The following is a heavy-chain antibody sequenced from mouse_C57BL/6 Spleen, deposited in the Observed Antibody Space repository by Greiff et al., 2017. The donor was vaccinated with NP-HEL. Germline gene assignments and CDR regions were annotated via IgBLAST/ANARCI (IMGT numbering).Heavy chain of an antibody. J-gene: IGHJ3*01. Sequence: VQLQQSGPELVKPGASVKISCKASGYTFTDYYMNWVKQSHGKSLEWIGDINPNNGGTSYNQKFKGKATLTVDKSSSTAYMELRSLTSEDSAVYYCARSSIYYDYDGFAYWGQGTLVTVSA. CDR2: INPNNGGT. D-gene: IGHD2-4*01. V-gene: IGHV1-26*01. CDR1: GYTFTDYY. CDR3: ARSSIYYDYDGFAY.